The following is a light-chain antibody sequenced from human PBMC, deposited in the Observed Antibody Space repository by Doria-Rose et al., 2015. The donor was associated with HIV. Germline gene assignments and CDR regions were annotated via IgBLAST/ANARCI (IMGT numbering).Light chain of an antibody. CDR1: QSLLYTSKNY. J-gene: IGKJ3*01. CDR3: QQYYDTPS. V-gene: IGKV4-1*01. Sequence: DIRVTQSPESLGMSLGERATLNCKSNQSLLYTSKNYLAWYQQKPGQPPKLLLYWASTRQSAVPARFSGSESGTDFTPTISSLEAEDVAVYYCQQYYDTPSFGPGTTVDIK. CDR2: WAS.